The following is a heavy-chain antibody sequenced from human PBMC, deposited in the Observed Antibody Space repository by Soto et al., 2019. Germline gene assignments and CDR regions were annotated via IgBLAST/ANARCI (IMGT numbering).Heavy chain of an antibody. V-gene: IGHV3-23*01. Sequence: GGSLRLSCAASRFTFSSYAMSWVRQAPGKGLEWVSAISGSGGSTYYADSVKGRFTISRDNSKNTLYLQMNSLRAEDTAVYYCAKDLYRSGWEMVYYYYGMDVWGQGTTVTVYS. CDR2: ISGSGGST. CDR1: RFTFSSYA. D-gene: IGHD6-19*01. CDR3: AKDLYRSGWEMVYYYYGMDV. J-gene: IGHJ6*02.